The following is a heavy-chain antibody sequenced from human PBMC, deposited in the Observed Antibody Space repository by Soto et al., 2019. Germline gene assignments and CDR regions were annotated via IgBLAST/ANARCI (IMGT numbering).Heavy chain of an antibody. D-gene: IGHD2-2*01. CDR2: IYPGDSDT. V-gene: IGHV5-51*01. Sequence: GESLKISCKGSGYSFTSYWSGWVRQMPGKGLEWMGIIYPGDSDTRYSPSFQGQVTISADKSISTAYLQWSSLKASDTAMYYCARQIVVVPAVIEYYYGMDVWGQGTTVTRLL. CDR3: ARQIVVVPAVIEYYYGMDV. J-gene: IGHJ6*02. CDR1: GYSFTSYW.